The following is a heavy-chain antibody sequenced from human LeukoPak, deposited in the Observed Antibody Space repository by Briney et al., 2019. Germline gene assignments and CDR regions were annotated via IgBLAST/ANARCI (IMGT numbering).Heavy chain of an antibody. CDR1: GFTFSSYW. V-gene: IGHV3-23*01. CDR2: ISGSGGST. CDR3: AKSGLSSTSSLFDP. D-gene: IGHD2-2*01. J-gene: IGHJ5*02. Sequence: GGSLRLSCAASGFTFSSYWMSWVRQAPGKGLEWVSAISGSGGSTYYADSVKGRFTISRDNSKNTLYLQMNSLRAEDTAVYYCAKSGLSSTSSLFDPWGQGTLVTVSS.